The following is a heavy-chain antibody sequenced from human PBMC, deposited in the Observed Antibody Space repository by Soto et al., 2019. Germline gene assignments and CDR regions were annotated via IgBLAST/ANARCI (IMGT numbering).Heavy chain of an antibody. V-gene: IGHV3-48*02. CDR1: GFTFSYYN. CDR3: ARDVRFLEWFPDY. CDR2: INTGSTTK. J-gene: IGHJ4*02. Sequence: EVLLVESGGGLVQPGGSLRLSCTTSGFTFSYYNMNWVRQAPRTGLQWISFINTGSTTKYYADSVKGRFTISRDNAKNSLYLQMNSLRDEDTAVYYCARDVRFLEWFPDYWGQGTLVTVSS. D-gene: IGHD3-3*01.